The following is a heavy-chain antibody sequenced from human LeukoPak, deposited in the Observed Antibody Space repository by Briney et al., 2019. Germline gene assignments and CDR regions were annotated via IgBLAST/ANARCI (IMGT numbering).Heavy chain of an antibody. Sequence: GGSLRLSCAASGFTFSSSAMSWVRQAPGKGLEWVSAISNNGGYTYYADSVQGRFTISRDNSKSTLCLQMNSLRAEDPAVYYCAKQLGYCSDGSCYFPYWGQGTLVTVSS. CDR2: ISNNGGYT. V-gene: IGHV3-23*01. J-gene: IGHJ4*02. CDR1: GFTFSSSA. CDR3: AKQLGYCSDGSCYFPY. D-gene: IGHD2-15*01.